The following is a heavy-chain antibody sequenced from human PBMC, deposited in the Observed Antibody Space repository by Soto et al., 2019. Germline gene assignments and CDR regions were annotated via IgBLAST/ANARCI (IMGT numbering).Heavy chain of an antibody. CDR3: ARGATGYGNFDY. D-gene: IGHD5-12*01. Sequence: EVQLVESGGGLVQPGGSLRLSCAASGFTFSSYWMHWVRQAPGKGLVWISRINGDGSSLYYADSVKGRLTISRDSAKNTLYLRSNSLRDEDTGVYYCARGATGYGNFDYWGQGTLVTVSS. CDR2: INGDGSSL. J-gene: IGHJ4*02. V-gene: IGHV3-74*01. CDR1: GFTFSSYW.